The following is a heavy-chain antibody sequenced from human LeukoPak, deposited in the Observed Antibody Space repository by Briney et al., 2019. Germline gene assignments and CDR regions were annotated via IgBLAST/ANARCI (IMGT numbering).Heavy chain of an antibody. D-gene: IGHD6-19*01. Sequence: SVNVSCKASGGTFSSYAISWVRQAPGQGLEWMGGIIPIFGTANYAQKFQGRVTITADESTSTAYMELSSLRSEDTAVDYCARVPRYSSGWYYFDYWGQGTLVTVSS. CDR1: GGTFSSYA. CDR2: IIPIFGTA. J-gene: IGHJ4*02. V-gene: IGHV1-69*13. CDR3: ARVPRYSSGWYYFDY.